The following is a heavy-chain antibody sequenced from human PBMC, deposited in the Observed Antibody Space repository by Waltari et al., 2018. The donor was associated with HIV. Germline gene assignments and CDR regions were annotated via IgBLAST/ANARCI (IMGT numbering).Heavy chain of an antibody. CDR2: IYPGDSDT. V-gene: IGHV5-51*01. Sequence: VQLVQSGREVKKPGVSLKLSCKGSGYSFTRYWTGRLRQMPGQGLEWMGIIYPGDSDTRNSPSFQGQVTISVDKSISTAYLQWSSLKASDSAMYYCARRGYSGGWHAFDIWGQGTIVTVSS. CDR1: GYSFTRYW. CDR3: ARRGYSGGWHAFDI. D-gene: IGHD6-19*01. J-gene: IGHJ3*02.